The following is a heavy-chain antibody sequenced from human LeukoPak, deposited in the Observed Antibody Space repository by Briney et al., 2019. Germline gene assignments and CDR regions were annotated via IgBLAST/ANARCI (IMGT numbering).Heavy chain of an antibody. J-gene: IGHJ2*01. CDR1: GYTFTDYY. CDR2: INPNSGGT. V-gene: IGHV1-2*04. D-gene: IGHD5-18*01. Sequence: ASVKVSCKASGYTFTDYYMHWVRQAPGQGLEWMGWINPNSGGTNYAQKFQGWVTMTRDTSISTAYMELSRLRSDDTAVYYCARRGYSYGSWYFDLWGRGTLVTVSS. CDR3: ARRGYSYGSWYFDL.